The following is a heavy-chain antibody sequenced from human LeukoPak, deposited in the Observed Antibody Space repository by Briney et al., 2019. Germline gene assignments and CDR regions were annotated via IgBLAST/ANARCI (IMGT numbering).Heavy chain of an antibody. Sequence: SETPSLTCTVSGGSISSSSYYWGWIRQPPGKGLEWIGSIYYSGSTYYNPSLKSRVTISVDTSKNQFSLKLSSVTAADTAVYYCAREVYYYDSSGYYFPLNNFQHWGQGTLVTVSS. D-gene: IGHD3-22*01. CDR2: IYYSGST. V-gene: IGHV4-39*07. CDR1: GGSISSSSYY. CDR3: AREVYYYDSSGYYFPLNNFQH. J-gene: IGHJ1*01.